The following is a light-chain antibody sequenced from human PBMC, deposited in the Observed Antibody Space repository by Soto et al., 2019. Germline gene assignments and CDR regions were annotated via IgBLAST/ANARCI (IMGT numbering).Light chain of an antibody. CDR2: DAP. Sequence: EIVLTQSPATLSLSPVERATLSCRASQGVSSNLAWYQQKPAQAPRLLIYDAPNRATGIPARFSGSGSGTEFNLTISSLQSEDFGVYYCQQYNNWPRATFGGGTKVDIK. J-gene: IGKJ4*01. CDR1: QGVSSN. V-gene: IGKV3D-15*01. CDR3: QQYNNWPRAT.